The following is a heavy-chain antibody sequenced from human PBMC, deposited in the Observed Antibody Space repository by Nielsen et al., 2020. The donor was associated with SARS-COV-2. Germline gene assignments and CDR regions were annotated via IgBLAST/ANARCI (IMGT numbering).Heavy chain of an antibody. V-gene: IGHV4-61*01. CDR2: IYYSGST. J-gene: IGHJ3*02. D-gene: IGHD2-15*01. CDR3: ARVIVVVAATRGAFDI. CDR1: GGSVSSGSYY. Sequence: SETLSLTCTVSGGSVSSGSYYWSWIRQPPGKGLEWIGYIYYSGSTNYNPSLKSRVTISVDTSKNQFSLKLSSVTAADTAVYYCARVIVVVAATRGAFDIWGQGTMVTVSS.